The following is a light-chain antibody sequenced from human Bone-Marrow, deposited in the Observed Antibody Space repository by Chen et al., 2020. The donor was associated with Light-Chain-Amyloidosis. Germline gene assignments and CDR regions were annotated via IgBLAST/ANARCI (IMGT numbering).Light chain of an antibody. Sequence: DIQMTQSPSSLPASVGDRVIISCQASQDIITSLNWFQLKPGKAPKLLIYDASNLQTGVPSRFTGSGSGTHFTLAISSLHPDDIATYYCHQYENLPFTFGPGTKVEMK. CDR1: QDIITS. CDR3: HQYENLPFT. J-gene: IGKJ3*01. CDR2: DAS. V-gene: IGKV1-33*01.